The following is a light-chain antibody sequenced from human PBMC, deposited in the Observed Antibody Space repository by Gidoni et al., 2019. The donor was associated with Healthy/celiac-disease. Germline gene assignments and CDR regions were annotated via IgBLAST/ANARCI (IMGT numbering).Light chain of an antibody. CDR2: KVS. V-gene: IGKV2-30*02. Sequence: DVVMPQSPLSLPVTLGQPASISCRSSQSLVHSDGNTYLNWFQQRPGQSPRRLIYKVSNRDSGVPDRCGGSGSGTDFTLKISRVEAEDVGVYYCMQGTHWPPYTFGQGTKLEIK. CDR3: MQGTHWPPYT. CDR1: QSLVHSDGNTY. J-gene: IGKJ2*01.